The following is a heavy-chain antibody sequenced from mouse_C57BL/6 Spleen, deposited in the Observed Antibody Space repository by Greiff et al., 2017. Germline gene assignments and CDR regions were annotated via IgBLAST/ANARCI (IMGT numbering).Heavy chain of an antibody. J-gene: IGHJ2*01. V-gene: IGHV1-26*01. CDR3: ARGLYFDY. CDR1: GYTFTDYY. Sequence: VQLQQSGPELVKPGASVKISCKASGYTFTDYYMNWVKQSHGKSLEWIGDINPNNGGTSYNQKFKGKATLTVDKSSSTAYMELRSLTSEDSAVYYCARGLYFDYWGQGTTRTVSS. CDR2: INPNNGGT.